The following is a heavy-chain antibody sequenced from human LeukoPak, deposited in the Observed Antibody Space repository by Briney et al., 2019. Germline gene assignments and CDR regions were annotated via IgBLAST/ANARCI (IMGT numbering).Heavy chain of an antibody. Sequence: SDTLSLSCGVYGGSFNGYYWSWIRQPPGKGLEWIGEISHSGNTNYNPSLKSRVTMSVDMSTKQLSLRLSSVTAADTAVYYCARCLIVTVAARGYRCYMDVWGNGTTVAVAS. CDR2: ISHSGNT. CDR3: ARCLIVTVAARGYRCYMDV. J-gene: IGHJ6*03. V-gene: IGHV4-34*01. D-gene: IGHD2-21*02. CDR1: GGSFNGYY.